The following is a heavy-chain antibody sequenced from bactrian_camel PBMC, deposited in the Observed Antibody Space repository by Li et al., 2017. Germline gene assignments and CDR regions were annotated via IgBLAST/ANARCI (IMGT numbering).Heavy chain of an antibody. CDR3: IRNPDPWNNAPADHVERSDYGY. CDR2: IYTGGGST. CDR1: GYNSTIKY. Sequence: HVQLVESGGGSVQAGGSLKLACVVNGYNSTIKYIGWFRQAPGKEREGVAAIYTGGGSTYVTDSVKGRFTISRDNAKNTVSLQMNSLAPEDTAVYYCIRNPDPWNNAPADHVERSDYGYRGQGTQVTVS. D-gene: IGHD1*01. J-gene: IGHJ6*01. V-gene: IGHV3S54*01.